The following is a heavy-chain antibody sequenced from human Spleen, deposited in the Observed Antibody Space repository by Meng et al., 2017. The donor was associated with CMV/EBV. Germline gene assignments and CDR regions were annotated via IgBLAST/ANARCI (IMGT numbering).Heavy chain of an antibody. CDR1: GYSFNGYY. CDR2: INPNSGGT. V-gene: IGHV1-2*02. D-gene: IGHD2-15*01. CDR3: ARVKRYCTGGTCSSTGYYGMDV. Sequence: ASVKVSCKASGYSFNGYYMHWVRQAPGQGLEWMGWINPNSGGTNYAQKFQGRITMTGDTSITTAYMELSRLRSDDMAVYHCARVKRYCTGGTCSSTGYYGMDVWGQGTTVTVSS. J-gene: IGHJ6*02.